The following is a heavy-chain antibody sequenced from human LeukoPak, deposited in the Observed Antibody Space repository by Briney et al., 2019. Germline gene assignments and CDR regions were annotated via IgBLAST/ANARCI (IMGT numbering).Heavy chain of an antibody. V-gene: IGHV4-39*01. CDR1: GGSISSYY. CDR2: IYYSGST. J-gene: IGHJ3*02. Sequence: PSETLSLTCTVSGGSISSYYWGWIRQPPGKGLEWIGSIYYSGSTYYNPSLKSRVTISVDTSKNQFSLKLSSVTAADTAVYYCARIVGGGDAFDIWGQGTMVTVSS. D-gene: IGHD1-26*01. CDR3: ARIVGGGDAFDI.